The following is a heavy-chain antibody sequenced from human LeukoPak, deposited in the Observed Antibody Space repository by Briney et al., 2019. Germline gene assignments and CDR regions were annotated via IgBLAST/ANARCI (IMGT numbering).Heavy chain of an antibody. Sequence: SVKVSCKASRGTFSSYAISWVRQAPGQGLEWMGGIIPIFGTANYAQKFQGRVTITVDESTSTAYMELYSLRSEDTAVYFCARDRGYSYAKKSSNYYYMDVWGKGTTVTISS. V-gene: IGHV1-69*13. CDR1: RGTFSSYA. CDR2: IIPIFGTA. D-gene: IGHD5-18*01. CDR3: ARDRGYSYAKKSSNYYYMDV. J-gene: IGHJ6*03.